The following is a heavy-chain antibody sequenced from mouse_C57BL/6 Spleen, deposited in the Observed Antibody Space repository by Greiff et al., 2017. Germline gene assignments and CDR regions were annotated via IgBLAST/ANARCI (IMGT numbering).Heavy chain of an antibody. J-gene: IGHJ2*01. CDR3: ARRLWSYYFDY. V-gene: IGHV1-26*01. Sequence: EVQLQQSGPELVKPGASVKISCKASGYTFTDYYMNWVKQSHGKSLEWIGDINPNNGGTSYNQKFKGKATLTVDTSSSTAYMELRSLTSEDSAVYYCARRLWSYYFDYWGQGTTLTVSS. D-gene: IGHD1-1*02. CDR1: GYTFTDYY. CDR2: INPNNGGT.